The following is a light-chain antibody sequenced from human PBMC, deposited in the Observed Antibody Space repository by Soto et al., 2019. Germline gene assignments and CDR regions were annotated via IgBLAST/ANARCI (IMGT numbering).Light chain of an antibody. V-gene: IGKV3-11*01. CDR2: DSS. CDR1: QSVISY. Sequence: TQSPATLSFSPGERATLSCRASQSVISYLAWYQQKPGQAPRLLIYDSSNRATGIPARFSGSGSGTDFTLAISSLQPEDSATYYCLQDINYPWTFGQGTKVDIK. CDR3: LQDINYPWT. J-gene: IGKJ1*01.